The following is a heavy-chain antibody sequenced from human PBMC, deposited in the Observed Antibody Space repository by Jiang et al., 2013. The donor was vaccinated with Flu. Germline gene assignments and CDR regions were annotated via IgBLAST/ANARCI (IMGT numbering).Heavy chain of an antibody. CDR3: ARAYTAQKSRYSNYVGIDYYYGMDV. V-gene: IGHV3-33*01. CDR2: IWYDGSNK. J-gene: IGHJ6*02. D-gene: IGHD4-11*01. Sequence: VQLLESGGGVVQPGRSLRLSCAASGFTFSSYGMHWVRQAPGKGLEWVAVIWYDGSNKYYADSVKGRFTISRDNSKNTLYLQMNSLRAEDTAVYYCARAYTAQKSRYSNYVGIDYYYGMDVWGQGTTVTVSS. CDR1: GFTFSSYG.